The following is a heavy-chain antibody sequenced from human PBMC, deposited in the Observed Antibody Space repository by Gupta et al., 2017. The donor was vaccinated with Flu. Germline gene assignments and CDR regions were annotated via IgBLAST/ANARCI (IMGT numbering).Heavy chain of an antibody. D-gene: IGHD2-15*01. CDR2: IYYSGST. CDR1: GGSISGSIYY. Sequence: QLQLQESGPGLVKPSETLSLTCTVSGGSISGSIYYWAWIRQPPGKGLEWIGSIYYSGSTSYNPSLKSRVTISVDTSKNQFALKLSSVTATDTAVYYCARHPSYCSGGNCYPDYYRMDVWGQGTTVTVSS. J-gene: IGHJ6*02. V-gene: IGHV4-39*01. CDR3: ARHPSYCSGGNCYPDYYRMDV.